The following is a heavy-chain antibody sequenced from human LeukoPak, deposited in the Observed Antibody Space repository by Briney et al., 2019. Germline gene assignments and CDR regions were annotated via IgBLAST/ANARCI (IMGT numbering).Heavy chain of an antibody. D-gene: IGHD7-27*01. CDR2: INWNGGST. J-gene: IGHJ3*02. CDR3: AREYASLGFDI. CDR1: GFTFDDRG. V-gene: IGHV3-20*04. Sequence: PGGSLRLSCAASGFTFDDRGMSWVRQAPGKGLEWVSGINWNGGSTAYAESVKGRFIISRVNAKKSLYMQMNSLRDEDTALYYCAREYASLGFDIWGQGTMVTVSS.